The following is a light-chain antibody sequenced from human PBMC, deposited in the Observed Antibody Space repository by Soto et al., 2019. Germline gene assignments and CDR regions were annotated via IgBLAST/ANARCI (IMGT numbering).Light chain of an antibody. J-gene: IGLJ1*01. V-gene: IGLV2-8*01. Sequence: QSALTQPPSASGSPGQSVAISCTGTSSDVGGYDLVSWYQQHPGRAPKLMIYDVTKRPPGVPDRFSGSKSGNTASLTVSGLQAEDEADYYCNSYTCNNDFDVFGTGTKLTVL. CDR1: SSDVGGYDL. CDR2: DVT. CDR3: NSYTCNNDFDV.